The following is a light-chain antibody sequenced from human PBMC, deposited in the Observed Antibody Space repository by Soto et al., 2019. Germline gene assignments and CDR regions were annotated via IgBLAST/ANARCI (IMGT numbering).Light chain of an antibody. V-gene: IGKV1-39*01. CDR3: QQTYSAPLT. CDR2: AAS. CDR1: QSISNH. Sequence: DIQMTQSPPSMSASVGDRVTITCRASQSISNHLNWYQQMPGKAPKVLIYAASSLQSGVPSRVSGSGSGTDFTLTISSLQPEDFATYHCQQTYSAPLTFGGGTKVEIK. J-gene: IGKJ4*01.